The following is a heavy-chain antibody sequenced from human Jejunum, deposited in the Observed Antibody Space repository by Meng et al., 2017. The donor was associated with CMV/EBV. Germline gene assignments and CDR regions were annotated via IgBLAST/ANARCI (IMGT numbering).Heavy chain of an antibody. CDR1: GFTLSTYY. D-gene: IGHD3-10*01. CDR3: ARGVYYASAAYYFDY. V-gene: IGHV3-64*01. Sequence: SGFTLSTYYMQWVRQSPGKGLEYVSAISPNGDSTYYANSVKGRFTMSRDNSKNTLFLQMGSLKIEDMAVYYCARGVYYASAAYYFDYWGQGSLVTVSS. CDR2: ISPNGDST. J-gene: IGHJ4*02.